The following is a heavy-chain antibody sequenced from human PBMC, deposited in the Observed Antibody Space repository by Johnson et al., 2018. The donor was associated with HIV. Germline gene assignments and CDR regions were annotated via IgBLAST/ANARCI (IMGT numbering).Heavy chain of an antibody. Sequence: VQVVESGGGLVQPGGSLRLSCAASGFTFSSYAMSWVRQAPGKGLEWVSAISGSGGSTSSAESVKGRFTISRDNPTNTLYLQMNSLRAEDTAVYYCAKSTNRKLGIVNDAFDIWGQGTMVTVSS. CDR3: AKSTNRKLGIVNDAFDI. J-gene: IGHJ3*02. CDR2: ISGSGGST. V-gene: IGHV3-23*04. CDR1: GFTFSSYA. D-gene: IGHD7-27*01.